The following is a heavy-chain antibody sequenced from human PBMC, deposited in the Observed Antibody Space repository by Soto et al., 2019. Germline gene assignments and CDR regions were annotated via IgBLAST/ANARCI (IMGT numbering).Heavy chain of an antibody. CDR1: GYTFTSYY. D-gene: IGHD6-13*01. CDR2: INPSGGST. J-gene: IGHJ5*02. CDR3: ARDGIAAAAPANWFDP. V-gene: IGHV1-46*01. Sequence: QVQLVQSGAEVKKPGASVKVSCKASGYTFTSYYMHWVRQAPGQGLEWMGIINPSGGSTSYAQKFQGRVTMTRDTSTSTVYMELSSLRSEDTAVYYCARDGIAAAAPANWFDPWGQGTLVTVSS.